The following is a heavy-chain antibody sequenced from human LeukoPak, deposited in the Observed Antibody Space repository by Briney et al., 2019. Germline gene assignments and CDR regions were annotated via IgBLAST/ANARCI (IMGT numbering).Heavy chain of an antibody. CDR2: INPNSGGT. V-gene: IGHV1-2*02. J-gene: IGHJ4*02. D-gene: IGHD6-6*01. Sequence: ASVKVSCKASGYTFTGYYMHWVRQAPGQGLEWMGWINPNSGGTNYAQKLQGRVTMTRDTSISTAYMELSRLRSDDTAVYYCARDLSSSSPGIFDYWGQGTLVTVSS. CDR1: GYTFTGYY. CDR3: ARDLSSSSPGIFDY.